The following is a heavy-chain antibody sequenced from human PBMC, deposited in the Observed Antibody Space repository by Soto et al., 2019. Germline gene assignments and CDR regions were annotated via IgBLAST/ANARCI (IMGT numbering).Heavy chain of an antibody. J-gene: IGHJ3*02. V-gene: IGHV5-51*01. CDR1: GYSFTSYW. CDR2: IYPGDSDT. CDR3: ASSDCSSTSCYAPWDAFDI. Sequence: PGESLKISCKGSGYSFTSYWIGWVRQMPGKGLEWMGIIYPGDSDTRYSPSFQGQVTISADKSISTAYLQWSSLKASDTAMYYCASSDCSSTSCYAPWDAFDIWGQGTMVTVSS. D-gene: IGHD2-2*01.